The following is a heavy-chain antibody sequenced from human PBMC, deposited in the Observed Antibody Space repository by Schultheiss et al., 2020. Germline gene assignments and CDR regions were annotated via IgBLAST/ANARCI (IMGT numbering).Heavy chain of an antibody. CDR2: IYTSGST. J-gene: IGHJ3*02. D-gene: IGHD4-11*01. CDR1: GGSISSGSYY. CDR3: GAVTLDAFDI. Sequence: SETLSLTCTVSGGSISSGSYYWSWIRQPAGKGLEWIGRIYTSGSTNYNPSLKSRVTISVDTSKNQFSLKLSSVTAADTAVYYCGAVTLDAFDIWGQGTMVTVSS. V-gene: IGHV4-61*02.